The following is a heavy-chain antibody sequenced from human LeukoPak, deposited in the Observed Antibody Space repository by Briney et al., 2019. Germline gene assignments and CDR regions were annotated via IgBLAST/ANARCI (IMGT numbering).Heavy chain of an antibody. CDR1: GGSISSYY. D-gene: IGHD4-23*01. Sequence: PSETLSLTCTVSGGSISSYYWSWIRQPPGKGLEWIGYIYYSGSTNYNPSLKGRVTISVDTSKNQFSLKLSSVTAADTAVYYCARDRSRGNDAFDIWGLGTMVTVSS. CDR2: IYYSGST. CDR3: ARDRSRGNDAFDI. J-gene: IGHJ3*02. V-gene: IGHV4-59*01.